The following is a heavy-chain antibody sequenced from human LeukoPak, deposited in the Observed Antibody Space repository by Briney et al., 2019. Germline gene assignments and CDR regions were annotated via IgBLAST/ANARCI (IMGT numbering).Heavy chain of an antibody. CDR2: MNHSGST. J-gene: IGHJ4*02. V-gene: IGHV4-34*01. D-gene: IGHD2-15*01. Sequence: SETLSLTCAVYGGSFSGYYWSLIRQPPGKGLEWIGEMNHSGSTNYNPSLKSRVTISVDTSKNQFSLKLSSVTAADTAVYYCARGRYCSGGSCYYEALNDYWGQGTLVTVSS. CDR1: GGSFSGYY. CDR3: ARGRYCSGGSCYYEALNDY.